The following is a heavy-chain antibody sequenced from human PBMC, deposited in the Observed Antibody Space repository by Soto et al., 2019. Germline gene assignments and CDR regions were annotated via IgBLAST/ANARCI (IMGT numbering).Heavy chain of an antibody. CDR1: GYTFTSYG. D-gene: IGHD6-19*01. CDR3: ARSSKQWLVSYYYGMDV. CDR2: ISAYNGNT. Sequence: ASVKVSCKASGYTFTSYGISWVRQAPGQGLEWMGWISAYNGNTNYAQKLQGRVTMTTDTSTSTAYMELRSLRSDDTAVYYCARSSKQWLVSYYYGMDVWGQGTTVTVSS. J-gene: IGHJ6*02. V-gene: IGHV1-18*01.